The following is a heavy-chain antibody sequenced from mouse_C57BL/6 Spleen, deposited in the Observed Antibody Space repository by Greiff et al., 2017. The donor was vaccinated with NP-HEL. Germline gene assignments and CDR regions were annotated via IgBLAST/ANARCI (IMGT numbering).Heavy chain of an antibody. J-gene: IGHJ4*01. V-gene: IGHV1-72*01. CDR2: IDPNSGGT. CDR3: ARDYAMDY. Sequence: QVQLQQPGAELVKPGASVKLSCMASGYTFTSYWMHWVKQRPGRGLEWLGMIDPNSGGTNYTEQFKSMATLTVDKPISTAYMQLSSLTSKDTAVYYCARDYAMDYWGQGTSVTVSS. CDR1: GYTFTSYW.